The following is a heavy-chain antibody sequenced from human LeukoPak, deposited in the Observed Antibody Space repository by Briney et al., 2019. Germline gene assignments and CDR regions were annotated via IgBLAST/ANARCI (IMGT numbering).Heavy chain of an antibody. CDR1: GYTFTDYY. CDR3: AREGVRDQNGAAAGLPSDY. CDR2: ISAYNGNT. Sequence: GASIKVSCKASGYTFTDYYIHWVRQAPGQGLEWMGWISAYNGNTNYAQKLQGRVTMTTDTSTSTAYMELRSLRSDDTAVYYCAREGVRDQNGAAAGLPSDYWGQGTLVTVSS. V-gene: IGHV1-18*04. D-gene: IGHD6-13*01. J-gene: IGHJ4*02.